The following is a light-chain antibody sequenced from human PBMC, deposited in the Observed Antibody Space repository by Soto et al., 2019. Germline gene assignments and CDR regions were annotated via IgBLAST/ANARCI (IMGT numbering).Light chain of an antibody. Sequence: QSVLTQPPSVSAAPGQKVTSSCSGSSSTIGKKYVFWYQQVPGTAPKLLIYDNNKRPSGIPDRFSGSKSGTSATLGITGLQTGDEADYYCGTWDSSLSAYVFGTGTKVTVL. CDR1: SSTIGKKY. CDR2: DNN. J-gene: IGLJ1*01. V-gene: IGLV1-51*01. CDR3: GTWDSSLSAYV.